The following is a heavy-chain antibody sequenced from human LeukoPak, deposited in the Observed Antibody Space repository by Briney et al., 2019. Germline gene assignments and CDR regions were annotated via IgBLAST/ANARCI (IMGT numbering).Heavy chain of an antibody. CDR1: GGSFSGYY. CDR3: ARYAAGYYYFYMDV. D-gene: IGHD2-15*01. J-gene: IGHJ6*03. Sequence: SETLSLTCAVFGGSFSGYYLSWIRQPPGKGLEWIGEINPGGSTDYNPSLKSRVTISMDTSKNQFSLDLTSVSAADTAVYYCARYAAGYYYFYMDVWGKGTSVTVSS. CDR2: INPGGST. V-gene: IGHV4-34*01.